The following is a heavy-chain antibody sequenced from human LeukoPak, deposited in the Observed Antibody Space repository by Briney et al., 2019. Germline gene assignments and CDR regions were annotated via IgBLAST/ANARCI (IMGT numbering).Heavy chain of an antibody. Sequence: SETLSLTCTVSGGSISSYYWSWIRQPPGKGLEWIGYIYYSGSTNYSPSLKSRVTISVDTSKNQFSLKLSSVTAADTAVYYCARERPYCSGGSCYEDNWFDPWGQGTLVTVSS. CDR3: ARERPYCSGGSCYEDNWFDP. CDR1: GGSISSYY. V-gene: IGHV4-59*01. CDR2: IYYSGST. D-gene: IGHD2-15*01. J-gene: IGHJ5*02.